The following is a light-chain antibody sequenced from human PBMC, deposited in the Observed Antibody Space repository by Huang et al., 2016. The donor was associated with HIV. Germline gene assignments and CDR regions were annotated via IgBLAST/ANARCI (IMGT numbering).Light chain of an antibody. Sequence: IQLTQSPSSLSASVGDRVTITCRASQDISSYLAWYQQKPGKAPKLLIFAASTLQRWVPSRFSGSGSGTDFTLTISSLQPEDFATYYCQQSRTFGGWTKVDIK. CDR1: QDISSY. CDR3: QQSRT. CDR2: AAS. V-gene: IGKV1-9*01. J-gene: IGKJ4*01.